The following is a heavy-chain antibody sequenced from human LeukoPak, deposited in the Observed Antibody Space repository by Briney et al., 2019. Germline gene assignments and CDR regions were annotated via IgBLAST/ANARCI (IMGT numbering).Heavy chain of an antibody. CDR3: ARAEAEDYVWGSYRYNENWFDP. CDR2: INHSGST. D-gene: IGHD3-16*02. CDR1: GGSFSGYY. J-gene: IGHJ5*02. V-gene: IGHV4-34*01. Sequence: SETLSLTCAVYGGSFSGYYWSWIRQPPGKGLEWIGEINHSGSTNYNPSLKSRVTISVDTSKNQFSLKLSSVTAADTAVYYCARAEAEDYVWGSYRYNENWFDPWGQGTLVTVSS.